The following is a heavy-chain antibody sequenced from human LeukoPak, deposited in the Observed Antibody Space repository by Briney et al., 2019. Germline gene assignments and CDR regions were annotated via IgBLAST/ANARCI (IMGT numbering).Heavy chain of an antibody. CDR1: GYTFTSYD. CDR3: ARRRDSSSWYLAFDI. Sequence: GASVKVSCKASGYTFTSYDINWVRQATGQGLEWMGWMNPNSGNTSYAQKFQGRVTMTRNTSISTAYMELSSLRSEDTAMYYCARRRDSSSWYLAFDIWGQGTMVTVSS. CDR2: MNPNSGNT. J-gene: IGHJ3*02. D-gene: IGHD6-13*01. V-gene: IGHV1-8*01.